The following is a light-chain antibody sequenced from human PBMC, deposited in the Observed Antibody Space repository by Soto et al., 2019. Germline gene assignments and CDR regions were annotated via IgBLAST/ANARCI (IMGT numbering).Light chain of an antibody. CDR3: QQRSNWPS. CDR1: QSVSSY. Sequence: EIVLKQSPATLCLCPGERATLSWRGSQSVSSYLAWYQQKPGQAPRLLIYDASNRATGIPARFNGGGSGTVFTLTIRSLEPEVVAVYYCQQRSNWPSFGQGTRVEIK. CDR2: DAS. V-gene: IGKV3-11*01. J-gene: IGKJ5*01.